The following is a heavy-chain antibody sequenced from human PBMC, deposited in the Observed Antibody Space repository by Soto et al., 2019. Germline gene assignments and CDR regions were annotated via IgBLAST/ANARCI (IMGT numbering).Heavy chain of an antibody. J-gene: IGHJ4*02. V-gene: IGHV6-1*01. CDR3: ARDKPGDTIFGVVFDY. CDR2: TYYRSKWYN. D-gene: IGHD3-3*01. Sequence: PWQTLSLTCVISGDSVSSNSAAWNWIRRSPSRGLEWLGRTYYRSKWYNDYAVSVKSRITINSDTSKNQFSLQLNSVTPEDTAVYYCARDKPGDTIFGVVFDYWGQGTLVTVPS. CDR1: GDSVSSNSAA.